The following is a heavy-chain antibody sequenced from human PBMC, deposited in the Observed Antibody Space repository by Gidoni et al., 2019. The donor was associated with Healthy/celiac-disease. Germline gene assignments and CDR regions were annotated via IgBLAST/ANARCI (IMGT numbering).Heavy chain of an antibody. Sequence: QVQLVHSGAEVKKPGASVKVSCMASGYTSISYDINWVRQATGQGLEWMGWRIPNSGNTGYAQKFQGRVTMTRNTSISTAYMGLSSLRSEDTAVYCCARGLGYGGNSGDIDYWGQGTLVTVSS. CDR2: RIPNSGNT. D-gene: IGHD4-17*01. CDR1: GYTSISYD. V-gene: IGHV1-8*01. J-gene: IGHJ4*02. CDR3: ARGLGYGGNSGDIDY.